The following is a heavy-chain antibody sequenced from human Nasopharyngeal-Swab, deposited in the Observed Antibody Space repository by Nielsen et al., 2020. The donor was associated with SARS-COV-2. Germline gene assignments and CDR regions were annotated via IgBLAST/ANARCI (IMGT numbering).Heavy chain of an antibody. Sequence: GESLKISCKGSGYSFTSYWISWVRQMPGKGLEWMGRIDPSDSYTNYSPSFQGHVTISADKSISTAYLQWSSLKASDTAMYYCASHCSSTSCDRANAFDIWGQGTMVTVSS. V-gene: IGHV5-10-1*01. CDR1: GYSFTSYW. CDR3: ASHCSSTSCDRANAFDI. CDR2: IDPSDSYT. J-gene: IGHJ3*02. D-gene: IGHD2-2*02.